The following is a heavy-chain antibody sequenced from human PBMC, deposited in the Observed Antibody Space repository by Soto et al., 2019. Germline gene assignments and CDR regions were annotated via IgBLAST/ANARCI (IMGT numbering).Heavy chain of an antibody. CDR2: IDPSDSYT. V-gene: IGHV5-10-1*01. Sequence: GESLKSSCKGSGYSFTSYWISWVRQMPGKGLEWMGRIDPSDSYTNCSPSFQGHVTISADKSISTAYLQWSSLKASDTAMYYCARHGQSILPTLCYYGMDVWGQGTTVPV. D-gene: IGHD2-15*01. CDR3: ARHGQSILPTLCYYGMDV. CDR1: GYSFTSYW. J-gene: IGHJ6*02.